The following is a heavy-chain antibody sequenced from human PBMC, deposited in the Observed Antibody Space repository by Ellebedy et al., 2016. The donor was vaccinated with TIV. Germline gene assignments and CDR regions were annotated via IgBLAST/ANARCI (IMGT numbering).Heavy chain of an antibody. CDR3: AKDMGMATINPVLDY. CDR2: ISWDGGTT. Sequence: PGGSLRLSCAASGFIFDDYTIHWVRQAPGKGLEWVSLISWDGGTTYYADSVKGRFTISRDNSKTSLYLQMNSLRTEDTALYYCAKDMGMATINPVLDYWGQGTLVTVSS. J-gene: IGHJ4*02. D-gene: IGHD5-24*01. V-gene: IGHV3-43*01. CDR1: GFIFDDYT.